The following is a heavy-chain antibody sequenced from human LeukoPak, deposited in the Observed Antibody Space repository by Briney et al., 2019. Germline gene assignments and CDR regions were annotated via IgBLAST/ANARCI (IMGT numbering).Heavy chain of an antibody. D-gene: IGHD4-17*01. V-gene: IGHV3-74*01. Sequence: PGGSLRLSCAASGNYWTHWVRQAPGKGLVWVSHINSDGSWTSYADSVKGRFTISRDNAKNSLYLQMNSLRAEDTAVYYCAREGYGDYEDWFDPWGQGTLVTVSS. CDR2: INSDGSWT. J-gene: IGHJ5*02. CDR1: GNYW. CDR3: AREGYGDYEDWFDP.